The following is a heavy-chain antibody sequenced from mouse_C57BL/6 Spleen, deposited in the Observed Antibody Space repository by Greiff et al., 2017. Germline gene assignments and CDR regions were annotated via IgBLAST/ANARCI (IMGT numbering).Heavy chain of an antibody. V-gene: IGHV1-26*01. CDR2: INPNNGGT. CDR1: GYTFTDYY. Sequence: EVQLQQSGPELVKPGASVKISCKASGYTFTDYYMNWVKQSHGKSLEWIGDINPNNGGTSYNQKFKGKATLTVDKSSSTAYMELRSLTSEDSAVYYCARLRGIYYDYAVGYWGQGTTLTVSS. J-gene: IGHJ2*01. D-gene: IGHD2-4*01. CDR3: ARLRGIYYDYAVGY.